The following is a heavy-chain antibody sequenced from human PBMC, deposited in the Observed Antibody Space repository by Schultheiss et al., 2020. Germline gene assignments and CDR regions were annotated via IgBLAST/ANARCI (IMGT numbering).Heavy chain of an antibody. V-gene: IGHV3-23*01. CDR2: ITSSGGSA. J-gene: IGHJ5*02. Sequence: GGSLRLSCAASGFTFSNEAMSWLRQPPGKGLEWVSTITSSGGSANYAASVKGRFTIFRDNSKDTLYLQMDSLRAEDTAVYYCAKDSDVGYCTSGCRFRWFDPWGQGTLVTVSS. CDR3: AKDSDVGYCTSGCRFRWFDP. D-gene: IGHD2-8*01. CDR1: GFTFSNEA.